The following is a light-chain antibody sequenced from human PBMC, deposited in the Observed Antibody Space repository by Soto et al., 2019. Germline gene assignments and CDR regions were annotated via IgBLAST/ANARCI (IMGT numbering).Light chain of an antibody. CDR3: QQRDSWPIT. V-gene: IGKV3-11*01. CDR1: QYVGTR. Sequence: EIVLTQSPATLSSSPGETATLSCRACQYVGTRLAWYQHKPGQAPRLLIYYTSNRATGIPARFSGSGSGTDFTLTINSLEPEDFAVYYCQQRDSWPITFGQGTRLEI. CDR2: YTS. J-gene: IGKJ5*01.